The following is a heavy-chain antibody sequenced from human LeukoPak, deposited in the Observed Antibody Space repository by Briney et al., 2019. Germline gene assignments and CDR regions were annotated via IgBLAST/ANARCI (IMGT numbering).Heavy chain of an antibody. CDR1: GFTFSSYG. J-gene: IGHJ4*02. Sequence: GRSLRLSCAASGFTFSSYGMHWVRQAPGKGLEWVAVISYDGSNKYYADSVKGRFTISRDNSKNTLYLQMNSLRAEDTAVYYCAKDRDVLAYYFDYWGQGTLVTVSS. D-gene: IGHD2-15*01. V-gene: IGHV3-30*18. CDR2: ISYDGSNK. CDR3: AKDRDVLAYYFDY.